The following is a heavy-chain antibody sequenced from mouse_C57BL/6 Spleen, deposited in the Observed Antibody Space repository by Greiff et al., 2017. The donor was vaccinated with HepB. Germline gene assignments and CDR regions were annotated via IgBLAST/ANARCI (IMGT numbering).Heavy chain of an antibody. V-gene: IGHV1-15*01. J-gene: IGHJ4*01. Sequence: VQLQQSGAELVRPGASVTLSCKASGYTFTDYDMHWVKQTPVHGLEWIGAIDPETGGTAYKQKFKGKAILTADKSSSTAYLELRSLTSEDSAVYYCTDYCGSYYYAMGCWGHGASVTVSS. CDR3: TDYCGSYYYAMGC. CDR1: GYTFTDYD. D-gene: IGHD1-1*01. CDR2: IDPETGGT.